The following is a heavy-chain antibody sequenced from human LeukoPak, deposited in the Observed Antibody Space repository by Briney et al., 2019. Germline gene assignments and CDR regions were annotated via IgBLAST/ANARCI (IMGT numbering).Heavy chain of an antibody. D-gene: IGHD2-2*01. CDR2: IYHSGST. CDR3: ARHPGYCSSTSCLYYYYYMDV. J-gene: IGHJ6*03. CDR1: GYSISSGYY. V-gene: IGHV4-38-2*02. Sequence: SETLSLTCTVSGYSISSGYYWGWIRQPPGKGLEWIGSIYHSGSTYYNPSLKSRVTISVDTSKNQFSLKLSSVTAADTAVYYCARHPGYCSSTSCLYYYYYMDVWGKGTTVTVSS.